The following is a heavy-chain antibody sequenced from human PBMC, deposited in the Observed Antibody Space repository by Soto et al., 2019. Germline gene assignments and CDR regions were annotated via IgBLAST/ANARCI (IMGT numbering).Heavy chain of an antibody. CDR1: GFSISSNY. CDR2: LYSGGTS. V-gene: IGHV3-53*02. CDR3: VRGQQVSTIRGVQGFDY. J-gene: IGHJ4*02. Sequence: EVQLVETGGGLIQPGGSLRLSGAASGFSISSNYMTWVRQAPGKGLEWVSLLYSGGTSYYADSVKGRFTISRDNSKNTLFLQMNRLKTEDTAVYYCVRGQQVSTIRGVQGFDYWGQGTLVTVSS. D-gene: IGHD3-10*01.